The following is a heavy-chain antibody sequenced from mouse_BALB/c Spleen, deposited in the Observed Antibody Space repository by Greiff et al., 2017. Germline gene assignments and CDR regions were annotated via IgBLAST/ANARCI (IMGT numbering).Heavy chain of an antibody. CDR1: GYSITSDYA. J-gene: IGHJ3*01. CDR2: ISYSGST. Sequence: DVKLVESGPGLVKPSQSLSLTCTVTGYSITSDYAWYWIRQFPGNKLEWMGYISYSGSTSYNPSLKSRISITRDTSKNQFFLQLNSLTTEDTATYYCARDGSSPAWFAYWGQGTLVTVSA. D-gene: IGHD1-1*01. V-gene: IGHV3-2*02. CDR3: ARDGSSPAWFAY.